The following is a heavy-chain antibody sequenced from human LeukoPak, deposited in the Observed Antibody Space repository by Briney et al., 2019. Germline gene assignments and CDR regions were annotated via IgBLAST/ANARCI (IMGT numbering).Heavy chain of an antibody. J-gene: IGHJ3*02. Sequence: GGSLRLSCAASGFTVSSNYMSWVRQAPGKGLEWVSAIYSGGSTYYADSVKGRFTISRDNSKNTLYLQMNSLRAEDTAVYYCARGYGDYVTAFDIWGQGTMVTVSS. CDR3: ARGYGDYVTAFDI. CDR2: IYSGGST. CDR1: GFTVSSNY. D-gene: IGHD4-17*01. V-gene: IGHV3-53*01.